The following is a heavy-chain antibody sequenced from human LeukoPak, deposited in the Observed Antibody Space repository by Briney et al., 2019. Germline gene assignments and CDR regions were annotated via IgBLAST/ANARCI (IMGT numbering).Heavy chain of an antibody. Sequence: GGSLRLSCAASGFTFSSYEMNWVRQAPGKGLEWISYISSSGSTIYYADSVKGRFTISRDNAKNSLYLQMNSLRAEDTAVYYCARDWDGHSGSYYDFDYWGQGTLVTVSS. CDR1: GFTFSSYE. CDR3: ARDWDGHSGSYYDFDY. CDR2: ISSSGSTI. V-gene: IGHV3-48*03. D-gene: IGHD1-26*01. J-gene: IGHJ4*02.